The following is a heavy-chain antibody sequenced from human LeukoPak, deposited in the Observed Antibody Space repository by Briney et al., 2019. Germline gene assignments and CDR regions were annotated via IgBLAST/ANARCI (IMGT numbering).Heavy chain of an antibody. CDR1: GFTFGDYA. J-gene: IGHJ4*02. CDR2: IRSKAYGGTT. Sequence: PGGSLRLSCTASGFTFGDYAMSWVRQAPGKGLEWVGFIRSKAYGGTTEYAASVKGRFTISRDDSKSIAYLQMNSLKTEDTAVYYCTRVWYYDSSGYYFFDYWGQGTLVTVSS. V-gene: IGHV3-49*04. D-gene: IGHD3-22*01. CDR3: TRVWYYDSSGYYFFDY.